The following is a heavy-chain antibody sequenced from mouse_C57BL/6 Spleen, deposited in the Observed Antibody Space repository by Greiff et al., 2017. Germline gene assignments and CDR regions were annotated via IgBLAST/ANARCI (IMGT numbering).Heavy chain of an antibody. D-gene: IGHD3-1*01. CDR2: INPSSGYT. J-gene: IGHJ4*01. CDR1: GYTFTSYW. Sequence: VQLQQSGAELAKPGASVKLSCKASGYTFTSYWMHWVKQRPGQGLEWIGYINPSSGYTKYNQKFKDKATLNADKSSSTAYMQLSSLTYEDSAVYYCARSGDAMDYWGQGTSVTVSS. V-gene: IGHV1-7*01. CDR3: ARSGDAMDY.